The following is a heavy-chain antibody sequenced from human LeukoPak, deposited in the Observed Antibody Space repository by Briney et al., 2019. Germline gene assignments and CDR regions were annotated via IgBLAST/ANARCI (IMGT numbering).Heavy chain of an antibody. CDR3: AKDTDLAVAGQSFDY. CDR2: ISGSGGST. Sequence: GGSLRLSCAASGFTFSSYAMSWVRQAPGKGLGWVSAISGSGGSTYYADSVKGRFTISRDNSKNTLYLQMNSLRAEDTAVYYCAKDTDLAVAGQSFDYWGQGTLVTVSS. V-gene: IGHV3-23*01. J-gene: IGHJ4*02. D-gene: IGHD6-19*01. CDR1: GFTFSSYA.